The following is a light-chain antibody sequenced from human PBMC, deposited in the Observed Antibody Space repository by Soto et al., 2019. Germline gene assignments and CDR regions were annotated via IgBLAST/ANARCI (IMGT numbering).Light chain of an antibody. V-gene: IGKV1-39*01. CDR2: GAS. CDR3: QQSYSTLYT. CDR1: QSISTY. Sequence: DIQMTQSPSSLSASIGDRVTITCRPSQSISTYLHWYQQKPGEAPKLLISGASSLQSGMPSRFSGNGSGTEFTLSITSLQREDFAIYFCQQSYSTLYTFGQGTKLEIK. J-gene: IGKJ2*01.